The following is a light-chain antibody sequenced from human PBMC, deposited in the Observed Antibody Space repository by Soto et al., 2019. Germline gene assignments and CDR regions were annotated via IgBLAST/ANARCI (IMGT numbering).Light chain of an antibody. CDR3: QQYDSSPWT. CDR1: QDIRSNY. CDR2: GAS. Sequence: ETGLTQSPGTLSLSPGERATLSCRASQDIRSNYLAWYRQTPGQAPRLLIYGASKRASGIADRFSGSGSGTDFTLILSRLEPEDFALYYCQQYDSSPWTFGQGTKVDIK. V-gene: IGKV3-20*01. J-gene: IGKJ1*01.